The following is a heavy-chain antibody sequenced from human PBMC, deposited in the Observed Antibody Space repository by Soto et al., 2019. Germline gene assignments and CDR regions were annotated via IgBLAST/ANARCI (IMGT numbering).Heavy chain of an antibody. CDR2: INPNSGGT. CDR3: ARGHYCRGGSCYLNFDY. V-gene: IGHV1-2*04. CDR1: GYTFTSYD. D-gene: IGHD2-15*01. Sequence: ASVKVSCKASGYTFTSYDMHWVRQAPGQGLEWMGWINPNSGGTNYAQKFQGWVTMTRDTSISAAYMELSRLRSDDTAVYYCARGHYCRGGSCYLNFDYWGQGTLVTVSS. J-gene: IGHJ4*02.